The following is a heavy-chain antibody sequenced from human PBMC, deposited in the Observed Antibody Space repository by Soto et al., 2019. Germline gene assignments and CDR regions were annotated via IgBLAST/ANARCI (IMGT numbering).Heavy chain of an antibody. CDR1: GYTFTNYA. CDR2: INAGNGNT. D-gene: IGHD1-1*01. Sequence: QVQLVQSGAEVKKPGASVKVSCKASGYTFTNYAMHWVRQAPGQRLEWMGWINAGNGNTKYSQKLQSRVTITRDTSASTAYMELSSLISEDTAVYYCARNDVGTYHFDYWGQGTLVTVSS. J-gene: IGHJ4*02. CDR3: ARNDVGTYHFDY. V-gene: IGHV1-3*01.